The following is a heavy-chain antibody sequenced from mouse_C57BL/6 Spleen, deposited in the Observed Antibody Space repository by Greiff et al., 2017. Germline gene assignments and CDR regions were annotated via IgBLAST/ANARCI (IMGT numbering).Heavy chain of an antibody. CDR1: GYTFTSYW. CDR2: IDPSDSET. J-gene: IGHJ2*01. V-gene: IGHV1-52*01. D-gene: IGHD1-1*01. CDR3: ARRTGSSYLLDY. Sequence: QVQLQQPGAELVRPGSSVKLSCKASGYTFTSYWMHWVKQRPIQGLEWIGNIDPSDSETHYNQKFKDKATLTVDKSSSTAYMQLSSLTSEDSAVYYCARRTGSSYLLDYWGQGTTLTVSS.